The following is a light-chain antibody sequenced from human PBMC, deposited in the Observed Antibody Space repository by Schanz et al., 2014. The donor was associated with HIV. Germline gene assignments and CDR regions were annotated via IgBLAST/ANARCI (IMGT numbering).Light chain of an antibody. CDR1: QSVSSSY. V-gene: IGKV3D-20*02. Sequence: EIVLTQSPGTLSLSPGERATLSCRASQSVSSSYLAWYQQKPGQAPRLLIYGASSRATGIPVRFSGRGSGTGFTLTISSLEPEDFALYYCQQRSNWPPMYTFGQGTKLEIK. CDR2: GAS. CDR3: QQRSNWPPMYT. J-gene: IGKJ2*01.